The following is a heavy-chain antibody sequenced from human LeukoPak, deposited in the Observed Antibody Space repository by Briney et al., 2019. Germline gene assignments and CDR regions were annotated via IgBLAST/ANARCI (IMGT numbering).Heavy chain of an antibody. CDR1: GYTFTTYD. CDR3: ARVAGSIDY. J-gene: IGHJ4*02. CDR2: MNPNSGYT. D-gene: IGHD6-19*01. Sequence: ASVKVSCKTSGYTFTTYDINWVRQATGQGLEWMGWMNPNSGYTGYAQKFQGRVTITRDTSISTAYMELSSLRSGDTAVYYCARVAGSIDYWGQGTLVTVSS. V-gene: IGHV1-8*03.